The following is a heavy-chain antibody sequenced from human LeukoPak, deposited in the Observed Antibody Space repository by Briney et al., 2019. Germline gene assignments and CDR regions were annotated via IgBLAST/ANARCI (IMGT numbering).Heavy chain of an antibody. J-gene: IGHJ4*02. D-gene: IGHD3-22*01. V-gene: IGHV1-18*01. CDR2: ISTSTGNT. Sequence: ASVKVSCKTSGYTFTNYAINWVRQAPGQGLESLGWISTSTGNTSYVQSLQGRVTMTTDTSTTTVYLQLKNLRSDDTAVYYCARGANNYYDSSGLRGDYWGQGALVTVSS. CDR1: GYTFTNYA. CDR3: ARGANNYYDSSGLRGDY.